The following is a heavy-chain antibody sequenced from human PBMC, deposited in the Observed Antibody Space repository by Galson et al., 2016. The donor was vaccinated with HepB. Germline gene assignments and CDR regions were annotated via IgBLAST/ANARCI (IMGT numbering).Heavy chain of an antibody. CDR1: GVSISNNSW. D-gene: IGHD1-26*01. V-gene: IGHV4/OR15-8*01. J-gene: IGHJ5*01. Sequence: SETLSLTCGVSGVSISNNSWWTWVRQPPGRGLEWIGDISHTGSFNISPSLRGRVSISLDKSKNQFSLKVHSVTAADTAVYYCARAADVPAMGATCLDSWGQGILVTVSS. CDR2: ISHTGSF. CDR3: ARAADVPAMGATCLDS.